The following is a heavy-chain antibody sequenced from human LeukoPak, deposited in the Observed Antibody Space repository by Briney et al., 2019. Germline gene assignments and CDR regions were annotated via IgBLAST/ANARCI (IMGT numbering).Heavy chain of an antibody. V-gene: IGHV1-18*01. D-gene: IGHD1-26*01. CDR3: ARDGAIMGAHAYDY. J-gene: IGHJ4*02. CDR2: VSAYRGST. CDR1: GYTFTNYG. Sequence: ASVKVSCKASGYTFTNYGISWVRQAPGQGLEWMGWVSAYRGSTNYAQKLQGRVTMTTDTSTSTAYMELRSLRFDDTAVYFCARDGAIMGAHAYDYWGQGTLVTVSS.